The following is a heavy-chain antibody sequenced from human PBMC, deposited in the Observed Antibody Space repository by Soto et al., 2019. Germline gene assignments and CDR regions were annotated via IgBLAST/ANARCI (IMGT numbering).Heavy chain of an antibody. CDR3: TTDIWVALGLDH. J-gene: IGHJ4*02. D-gene: IGHD7-27*01. CDR2: ISGSGGST. Sequence: PGGSLRLSCAASGFTFSSYAMRWVRQAPGKGLEWVSAISGSGGSTYYADSVKGRFTISRDDSKTTMFLQINSLKTEDTGIYYCTTDIWVALGLDHWGRGTLVTVSS. V-gene: IGHV3-23*01. CDR1: GFTFSSYA.